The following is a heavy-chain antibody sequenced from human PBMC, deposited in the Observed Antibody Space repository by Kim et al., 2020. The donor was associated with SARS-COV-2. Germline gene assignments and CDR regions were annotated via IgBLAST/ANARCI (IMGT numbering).Heavy chain of an antibody. CDR3: ARGSSGYYNYYYGMDV. D-gene: IGHD3-22*01. CDR1: GFTFDDYG. V-gene: IGHV3-20*04. J-gene: IGHJ6*02. CDR2: INWNGGST. Sequence: GGSLRLSCAASGFTFDDYGMSWVRQAPGKGLEWVSGINWNGGSTGYADSVKGRFTISRDNAKNSLYLQMNSLRAEDTALYYCARGSSGYYNYYYGMDVWCRGTTVTVSS.